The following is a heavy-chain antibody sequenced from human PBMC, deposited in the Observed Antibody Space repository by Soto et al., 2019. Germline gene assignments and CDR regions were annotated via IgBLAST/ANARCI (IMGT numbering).Heavy chain of an antibody. CDR1: SGSISSYY. V-gene: IGHV4-59*01. Sequence: SETLSLSCTVTSGSISSYYWSWIRQPPGKGLEWIGYIYYSGSTNYNPSLKSRVTISVDTSKNQFSLKLSSVTAADTAVYYCARSYYDSSGYFPLPYVNAFDIWGQGTMVT. CDR3: ARSYYDSSGYFPLPYVNAFDI. D-gene: IGHD3-22*01. CDR2: IYYSGST. J-gene: IGHJ3*02.